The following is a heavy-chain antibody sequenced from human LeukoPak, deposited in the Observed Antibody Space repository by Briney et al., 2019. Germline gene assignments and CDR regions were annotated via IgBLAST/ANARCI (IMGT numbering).Heavy chain of an antibody. D-gene: IGHD2-21*02. J-gene: IGHJ2*01. CDR2: ISPGDSDT. V-gene: IGHV5-51*01. Sequence: GESLKISCKSSGYSFTSYWNAWVRQMPGKGLEWMGIISPGDSDTRYNPSFQGQVTISADKSISTAYLQWSRLKASDTAMYYCARSWGVVVTEPNWYFDLWGRGTLVTVSS. CDR3: ARSWGVVVTEPNWYFDL. CDR1: GYSFTSYW.